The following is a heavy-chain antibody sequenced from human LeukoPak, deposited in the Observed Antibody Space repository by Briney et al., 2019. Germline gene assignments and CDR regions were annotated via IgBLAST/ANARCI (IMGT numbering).Heavy chain of an antibody. J-gene: IGHJ4*02. D-gene: IGHD6-19*01. CDR3: AKDGPLSSGWYPVDFDY. CDR1: GFTFSSYG. V-gene: IGHV3-30*02. CDR2: IRYDGSNK. Sequence: PGGSLRLSCAASGFTFSSYGMHWVRQAPGKGLEWVAFIRYDGSNKYYADSVKGRFTISRDNSKNTLYLQMSSLRAEDTAVYYCAKDGPLSSGWYPVDFDYWGQGTLVTVSS.